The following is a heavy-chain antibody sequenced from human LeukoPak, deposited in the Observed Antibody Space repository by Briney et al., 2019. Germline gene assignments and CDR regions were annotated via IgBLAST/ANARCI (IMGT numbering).Heavy chain of an antibody. Sequence: SVKVSCKASGGTFTSYAISWVRQAPGQGLEWMGGIIPIFGTANYAQKFQGRVTITADESTSTAYMELSSLRSEDTAVYYCARVGCSGGSCYFRYYFDYWGQGTLVTVSS. D-gene: IGHD2-15*01. CDR3: ARVGCSGGSCYFRYYFDY. J-gene: IGHJ4*02. CDR2: IIPIFGTA. V-gene: IGHV1-69*13. CDR1: GGTFTSYA.